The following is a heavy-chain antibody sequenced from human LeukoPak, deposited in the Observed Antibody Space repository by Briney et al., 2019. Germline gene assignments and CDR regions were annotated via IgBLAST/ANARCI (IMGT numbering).Heavy chain of an antibody. J-gene: IGHJ4*02. CDR2: ISWDGGST. D-gene: IGHD3-22*01. CDR1: GFTFDDYT. Sequence: KTGGSLRLSCAASGFTFDDYTMHWVRQAPGKGLEWVSLISWDGGSTYYADSVKGRFTISRDNAQNSLYLQMNSLRAEDTAVYYCASGGPHYYDTSGYYGIDYWGQGSLVTVSS. CDR3: ASGGPHYYDTSGYYGIDY. V-gene: IGHV3-43*01.